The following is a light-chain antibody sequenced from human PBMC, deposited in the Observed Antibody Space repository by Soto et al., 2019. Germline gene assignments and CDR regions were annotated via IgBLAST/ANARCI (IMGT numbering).Light chain of an antibody. CDR3: QVWDSSSDHWV. J-gene: IGLJ3*02. V-gene: IGLV3-21*02. CDR2: DDS. CDR1: NFGSKS. Sequence: SYELTQPPSVSVAPGQTASITCGGNNFGSKSVHWYQQKPGQAPVLGVYDDSDRPSGIPERFSGSNSGNTATLTISRVEAGDEADYYCQVWDSSSDHWVFGGGTKLTVL.